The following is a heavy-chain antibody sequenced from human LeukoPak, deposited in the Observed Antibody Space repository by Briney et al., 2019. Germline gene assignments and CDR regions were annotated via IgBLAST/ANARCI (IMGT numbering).Heavy chain of an antibody. CDR2: INHSGST. D-gene: IGHD6-6*01. Sequence: SETLSLTCAVYGGSFSGYYWSWIRQPPGKGLEWIGEINHSGSTNYNPSLKSRVTISVDTSKNQFSLKLNSVTAADTAVYYCAREDPYSSSRFDPWGQGTLVTVSS. J-gene: IGHJ5*02. CDR3: AREDPYSSSRFDP. V-gene: IGHV4-34*01. CDR1: GGSFSGYY.